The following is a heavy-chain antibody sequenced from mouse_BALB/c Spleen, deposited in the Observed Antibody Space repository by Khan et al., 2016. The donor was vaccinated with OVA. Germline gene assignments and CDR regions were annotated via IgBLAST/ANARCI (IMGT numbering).Heavy chain of an antibody. CDR2: ISSYGDYT. Sequence: EVQLVEPGGGLVKPGGSLKLSCAASGFTFSTYAMSWVRQTPEKRLEWVATISSYGDYTYYPDNVTGRFTISRDNAKNTLYLQMSSLRSEDTAMYYCARSPYGNFAYWGQGTLVTVSA. V-gene: IGHV5-9-3*01. J-gene: IGHJ3*01. D-gene: IGHD2-1*01. CDR3: ARSPYGNFAY. CDR1: GFTFSTYA.